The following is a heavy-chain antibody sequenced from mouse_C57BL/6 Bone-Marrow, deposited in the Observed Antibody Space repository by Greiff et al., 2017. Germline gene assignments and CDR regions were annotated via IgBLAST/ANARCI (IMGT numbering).Heavy chain of an antibody. CDR3: ARPWLLGYFDY. CDR1: GFTFSSYA. Sequence: EVQRVESGGGLVKPGGSLKLSCAASGFTFSSYAMSWVRQTPEKRLEWVATISDGGSYTYYPDNVKGRFTISRDNAKNNLYLQMSHLKSEDTAMYYCARPWLLGYFDYWGQGTTLTVSA. CDR2: ISDGGSYT. V-gene: IGHV5-4*01. D-gene: IGHD2-3*01. J-gene: IGHJ2*01.